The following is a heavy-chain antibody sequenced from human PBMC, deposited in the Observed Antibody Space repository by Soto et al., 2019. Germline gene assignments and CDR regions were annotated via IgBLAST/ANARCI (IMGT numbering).Heavy chain of an antibody. CDR1: GYTFTSYY. CDR3: ATQIKALVAATPWFYFDY. J-gene: IGHJ4*02. Sequence: ASVKVSCKASGYTFTSYYMHWVRQAPGQGLEWMGIINPSGGSTSYAQKFQGRVTMTRDTSTSTVYMELSSLRSEDTAMYYCATQIKALVAATPWFYFDYWGQGTLVTVSS. V-gene: IGHV1-46*01. D-gene: IGHD2-15*01. CDR2: INPSGGST.